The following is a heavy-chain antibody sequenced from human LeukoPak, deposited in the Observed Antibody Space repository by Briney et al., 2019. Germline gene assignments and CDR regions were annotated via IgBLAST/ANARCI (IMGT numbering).Heavy chain of an antibody. CDR1: NFSISSGFY. CDR2: VYRSGTT. D-gene: IGHD3-3*01. J-gene: IGHJ4*02. CDR3: ANGATIFGVVIRVDS. V-gene: IGHV4-38-2*02. Sequence: SETLSLTCTVSNFSISSGFYWGWIRQPPGKGLEWIGSVYRSGTTSYNPSLRSRVTTSVDTSKNEFFLTMRSVTAADTAVYYCANGATIFGVVIRVDSWGQGTLVTVSS.